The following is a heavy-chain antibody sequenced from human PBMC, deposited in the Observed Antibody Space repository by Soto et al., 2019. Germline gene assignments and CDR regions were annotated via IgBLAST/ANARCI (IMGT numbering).Heavy chain of an antibody. Sequence: GGSLRLSCAASGFSFSDYWMQWVRQAPGKGLVWVSRINSDGSSRNYADSVKDRFSISRDNAKNMVDLQMNSLRDEDTAVYYCASHVNIVGARNALDIWGQGTMVTVSS. J-gene: IGHJ3*02. D-gene: IGHD1-26*01. CDR3: ASHVNIVGARNALDI. V-gene: IGHV3-74*01. CDR1: GFSFSDYW. CDR2: INSDGSSR.